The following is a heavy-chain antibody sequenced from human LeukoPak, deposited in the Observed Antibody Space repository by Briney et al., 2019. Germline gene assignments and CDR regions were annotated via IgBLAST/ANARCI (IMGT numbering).Heavy chain of an antibody. CDR3: ARGYCGGDCYSSFDY. D-gene: IGHD2-21*02. Sequence: GGSLRLSCAASGFTFSDYYMSWIRQAPGKGLEWVSYISSSGSTIYYADSVKSRFTISRDNAKNSLYLQMNSLRAEDTAVYYCARGYCGGDCYSSFDYWGQGTLVAVSS. J-gene: IGHJ4*02. CDR2: ISSSGSTI. V-gene: IGHV3-11*01. CDR1: GFTFSDYY.